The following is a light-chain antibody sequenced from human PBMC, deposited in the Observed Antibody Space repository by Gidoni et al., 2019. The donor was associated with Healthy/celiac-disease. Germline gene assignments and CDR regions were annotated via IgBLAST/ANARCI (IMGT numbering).Light chain of an antibody. Sequence: DIQMTQSPSSLSASVGDRVTITCRASQSISSYLNWYQQKPGKASKLLIYAASSLQSGVPSRFSGSGSGTDFPLTISSLQPEDFATYYCQQSYSTPMYTFGQGTKLEIK. V-gene: IGKV1-39*01. CDR1: QSISSY. CDR2: AAS. J-gene: IGKJ2*01. CDR3: QQSYSTPMYT.